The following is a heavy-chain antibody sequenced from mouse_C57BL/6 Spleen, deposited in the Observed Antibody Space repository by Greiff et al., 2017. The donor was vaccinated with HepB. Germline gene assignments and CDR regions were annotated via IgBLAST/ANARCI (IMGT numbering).Heavy chain of an antibody. D-gene: IGHD1-2*01. CDR3: ARAAYDFDY. CDR1: GYTFTSYW. Sequence: QVQLQQPGAELVRPGSSVKLSCKASGYTFTSYWMDWVKQRPGQGLEWIGNIYPSDSETHYNQKFKDKATLTVDKSSSTAYMQLSSLTSEDSAVYYCARAAYDFDYWGQGTTLTVSS. V-gene: IGHV1-61*01. CDR2: IYPSDSET. J-gene: IGHJ2*01.